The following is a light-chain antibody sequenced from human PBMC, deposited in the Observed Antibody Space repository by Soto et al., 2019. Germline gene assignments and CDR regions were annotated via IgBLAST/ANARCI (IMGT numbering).Light chain of an antibody. J-gene: IGKJ4*01. V-gene: IGKV1-39*01. Sequence: DIQMTQSPPSLSASVGDRVTITCRASQNISDYLHWYQQKPGKAPTLLISGSSRLQTGVPPRFSGRGSGTEFTLTISSLQPEDIVTYYCQQYYDSLVSFGGGTKVDLK. CDR2: GSS. CDR3: QQYYDSLVS. CDR1: QNISDY.